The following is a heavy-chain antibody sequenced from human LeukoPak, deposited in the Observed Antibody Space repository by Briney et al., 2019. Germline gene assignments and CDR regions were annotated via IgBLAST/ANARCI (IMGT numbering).Heavy chain of an antibody. CDR2: INHSGST. CDR1: GGSFSGYY. J-gene: IGHJ6*03. D-gene: IGHD6-6*01. Sequence: ETLSLTCAVYGGSFSGYYWSWIRQPPGKGLEWIWEINHSGSTNYNPSLKSRVSISVDTSRNQFSLKLSSVTDADTAVYYCARGPSIAARPYYYYMDVWGKGTTVTVSS. V-gene: IGHV4-34*01. CDR3: ARGPSIAARPYYYYMDV.